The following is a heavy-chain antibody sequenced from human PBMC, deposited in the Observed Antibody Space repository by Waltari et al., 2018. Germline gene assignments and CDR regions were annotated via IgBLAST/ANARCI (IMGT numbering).Heavy chain of an antibody. CDR2: IYYSGST. D-gene: IGHD2-15*01. CDR1: GGSISSYY. CDR3: ARKNGSGIDY. V-gene: IGHV4-59*01. Sequence: QVQLQASGPGLVKPSETLSLTCTVSGGSISSYYWSWIRQPPGKGLEWIGYIYYSGSTNYNPSLKSRVTISVDTSKNQFSLKLSSVTAADTAVYYCARKNGSGIDYWGQGTLVTVSS. J-gene: IGHJ4*02.